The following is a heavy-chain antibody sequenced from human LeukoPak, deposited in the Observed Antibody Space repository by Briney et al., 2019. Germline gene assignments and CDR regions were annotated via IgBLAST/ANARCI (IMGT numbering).Heavy chain of an antibody. CDR2: INPNSGGT. D-gene: IGHD4-17*01. V-gene: IGHV1-2*02. J-gene: IGHJ6*03. CDR3: ARGATVTTPTGSYYCYYMDV. CDR1: GYTFTGYY. Sequence: GASVKVSCKASGYTFTGYYMHWVRQAPGQGLEWMGWINPNSGGTNYAQKFQGRVTITRDTSISTAYMELSRLRSDDTAVYYCARGATVTTPTGSYYCYYMDVWGKGTTVTVSS.